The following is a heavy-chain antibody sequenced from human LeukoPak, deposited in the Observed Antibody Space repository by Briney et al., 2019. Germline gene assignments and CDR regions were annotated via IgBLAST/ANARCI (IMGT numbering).Heavy chain of an antibody. Sequence: KPSETLSLTCAVYGGSFSGYYWSWIRQPPGKGLEWIGEINHSGSTNYNPSLKSRVTISVDTSKNQFSLKLSSVTAADTAVYYCARHVGQAAAARKGHDYWGQGTLVTVSS. J-gene: IGHJ4*02. CDR2: INHSGST. D-gene: IGHD6-13*01. CDR3: ARHVGQAAAARKGHDY. V-gene: IGHV4-34*01. CDR1: GGSFSGYY.